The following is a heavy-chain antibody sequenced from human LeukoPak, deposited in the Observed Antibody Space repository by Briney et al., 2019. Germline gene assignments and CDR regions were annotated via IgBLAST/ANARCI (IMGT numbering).Heavy chain of an antibody. CDR1: GGSISSYY. V-gene: IGHV4-59*01. CDR2: IYYSGST. D-gene: IGHD3-10*01. CDR3: ARGRDGSGSRLDY. Sequence: SETLSLTCTVSGGSISSYYWSWIRQPPGKGLEWIGYIYYSGSTNYNPSLKSRVTISVDTSKNQFSLKLSSVTAADTAVYYCARGRDGSGSRLDYWGQGTLVTVSS. J-gene: IGHJ4*02.